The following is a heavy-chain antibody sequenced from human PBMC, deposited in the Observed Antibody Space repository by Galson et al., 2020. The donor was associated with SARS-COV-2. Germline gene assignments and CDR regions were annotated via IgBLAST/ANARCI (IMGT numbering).Heavy chain of an antibody. D-gene: IGHD3-3*01. CDR2: INPNSGNT. Sequence: ASVKVSCKASGYTFTSYDINWVRQATGQGLEWMGWINPNSGNTGYAQKFQGRVTMTRNTSISTAYMELSSLRSEDTAVYYCARIPRNRITIFGVVIFDYWGQGTLVTVSS. J-gene: IGHJ4*02. CDR1: GYTFTSYD. V-gene: IGHV1-8*01. CDR3: ARIPRNRITIFGVVIFDY.